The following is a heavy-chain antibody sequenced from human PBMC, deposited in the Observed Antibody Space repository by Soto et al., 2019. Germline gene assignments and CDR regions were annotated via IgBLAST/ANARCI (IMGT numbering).Heavy chain of an antibody. CDR3: ARQTLYDYVWWSYRQFDY. CDR1: GGYVSSGSYY. CDR2: IYYSGST. Sequence: QVQLQESGPGLVKPSETLSLTCTVSGGYVSSGSYYWSWIRQPPGKGMEWIGYIYYSGSTNYNTSLKCRVTISVDTSKNQYSLKLSSVTAADTAVYYCARQTLYDYVWWSYRQFDYWGQGTLVTVSS. J-gene: IGHJ4*02. V-gene: IGHV4-61*01. D-gene: IGHD3-16*02.